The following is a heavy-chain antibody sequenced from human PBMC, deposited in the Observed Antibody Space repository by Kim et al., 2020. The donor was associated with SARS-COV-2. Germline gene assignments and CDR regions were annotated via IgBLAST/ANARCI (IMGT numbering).Heavy chain of an antibody. D-gene: IGHD3-9*01. V-gene: IGHV3-23*01. Sequence: SADSVKGRFTIARDNSKNTLYLQMNSLRAEDTAVYYCAKNKLRYFDWLLSWGQGTLVTVSS. CDR3: AKNKLRYFDWLLS. J-gene: IGHJ4*02.